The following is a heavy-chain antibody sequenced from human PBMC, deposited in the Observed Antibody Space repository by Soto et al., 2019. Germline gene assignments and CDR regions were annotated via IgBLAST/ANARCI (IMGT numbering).Heavy chain of an antibody. Sequence: GGSLRLSCAASGFTFSSYGMHWVRQAPGKGLEWVSAISGSGGSTYYADSVKGRFTISRDNSKNTLYLQMNSLRAEDTAVYYCAKTWFGELLIPFDYWGQGTLVTVSS. CDR2: ISGSGGST. CDR1: GFTFSSYG. CDR3: AKTWFGELLIPFDY. D-gene: IGHD3-10*01. V-gene: IGHV3-23*01. J-gene: IGHJ4*02.